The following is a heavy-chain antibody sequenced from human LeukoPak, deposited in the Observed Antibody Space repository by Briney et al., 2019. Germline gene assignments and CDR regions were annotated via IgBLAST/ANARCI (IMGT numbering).Heavy chain of an antibody. CDR3: ARMAYPYYYDSSGYFDY. J-gene: IGHJ4*02. D-gene: IGHD3-22*01. CDR2: INPSGGST. CDR1: GYTFTSYY. V-gene: IGHV1-46*01. Sequence: ASVKVSCKASGYTFTSYYMHWVRQAPGQGLEWMGIINPSGGSTRYAQKFQGRVTMTRDTSTSTVYMELSSLRSEDTAVYYCARMAYPYYYDSSGYFDYWGQGTLVTVSS.